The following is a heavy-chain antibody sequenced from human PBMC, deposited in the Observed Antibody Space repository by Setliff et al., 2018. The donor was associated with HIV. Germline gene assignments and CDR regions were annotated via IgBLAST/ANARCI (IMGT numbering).Heavy chain of an antibody. D-gene: IGHD4-17*01. Sequence: SETLSLTCTVSGDSISSYYYWSWIRQPAGKGLEWIGRIYTSESTNYNPSLKSRVTMSLDTSRNQFSLTLSSVTAADTAVYYCARDYGDYVFAFDIWGQGTMVTVSS. CDR3: ARDYGDYVFAFDI. CDR1: GDSISSYYY. V-gene: IGHV4-4*07. J-gene: IGHJ3*02. CDR2: IYTSEST.